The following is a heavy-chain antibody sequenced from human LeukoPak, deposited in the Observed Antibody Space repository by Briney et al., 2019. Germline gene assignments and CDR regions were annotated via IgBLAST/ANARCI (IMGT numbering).Heavy chain of an antibody. Sequence: GGTLRLSCAASGFTFSNYDMSWVRQAPGKGLEWVSIISGSGGSTYVADSVKGRFTFSRDNSKNTLYLQMNSLRAEDTALYYCARGRYSGSYLLDYWGQGTLVTVSS. V-gene: IGHV3-23*01. CDR1: GFTFSNYD. CDR2: ISGSGGST. J-gene: IGHJ4*02. D-gene: IGHD1-26*01. CDR3: ARGRYSGSYLLDY.